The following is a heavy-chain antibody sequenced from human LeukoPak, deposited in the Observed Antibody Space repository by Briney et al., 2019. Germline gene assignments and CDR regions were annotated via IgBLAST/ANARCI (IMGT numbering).Heavy chain of an antibody. D-gene: IGHD6-13*01. CDR3: ARGGRSSSWYVLNFDY. J-gene: IGHJ4*02. Sequence: GASVKVSCKASGYTFTSYDISWVRQAPGQGLEWMGWISAYNGNTNYAQKLQGRVTMTTDTSTSTAYMELRSLRSDDTAVYYCARGGRSSSWYVLNFDYWGQGTLVAVSS. V-gene: IGHV1-18*01. CDR2: ISAYNGNT. CDR1: GYTFTSYD.